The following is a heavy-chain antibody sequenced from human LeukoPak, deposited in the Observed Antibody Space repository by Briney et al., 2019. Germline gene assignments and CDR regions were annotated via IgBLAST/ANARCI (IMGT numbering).Heavy chain of an antibody. V-gene: IGHV3-53*01. CDR2: IYSSVT. D-gene: IGHD4/OR15-4a*01. J-gene: IGHJ4*02. CDR1: GFTVSSNS. CDR3: ARRAGAYSHPYDY. Sequence: PGGSLRPSCTVSGFTVSSNSMSWVRQAPGKGLEWVSFIYSSVTHYSDSVKGRFTISRDNSRNTRFLQRNSLRAEDTAVYYCARRAGAYSHPYDYWGQGTLVTVSS.